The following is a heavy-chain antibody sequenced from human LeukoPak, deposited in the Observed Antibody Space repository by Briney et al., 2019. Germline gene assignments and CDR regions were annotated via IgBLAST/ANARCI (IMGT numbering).Heavy chain of an antibody. CDR2: TSYDGSNK. Sequence: GGSLRLSCAASGFTFSSYGMHWVRQAPGKGLEWVAVTSYDGSNKYYAGSVKGRFTISRDNSKNTLYLQMNSLRAEDTAVYYCARHTGAPSHSGSYHHYWGQGTLVTVS. CDR3: ARHTGAPSHSGSYHHY. CDR1: GFTFSSYG. D-gene: IGHD1-26*01. J-gene: IGHJ4*02. V-gene: IGHV3-30*03.